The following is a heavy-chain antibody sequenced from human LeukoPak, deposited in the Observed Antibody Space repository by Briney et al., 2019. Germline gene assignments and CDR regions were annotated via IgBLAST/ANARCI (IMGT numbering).Heavy chain of an antibody. Sequence: GGSLRLSCAASGFTFSNYAMSWVRQAPGKGLEWVSSISASGGSTYYADSVKGRFTISRDNSKNTLYLQMNSLRAEDTAVYYCAKDGLRFLEWLPTDWFDPWGQGTLVTVSS. V-gene: IGHV3-23*01. D-gene: IGHD3-3*01. CDR3: AKDGLRFLEWLPTDWFDP. CDR1: GFTFSNYA. CDR2: ISASGGST. J-gene: IGHJ5*02.